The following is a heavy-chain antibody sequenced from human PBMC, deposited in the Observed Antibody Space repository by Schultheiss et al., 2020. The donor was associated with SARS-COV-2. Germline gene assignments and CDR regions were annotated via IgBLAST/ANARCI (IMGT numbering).Heavy chain of an antibody. V-gene: IGHV3-21*01. D-gene: IGHD6-13*01. J-gene: IGHJ6*02. CDR1: GFTFSSYS. Sequence: GESLKISCAASGFTFSSYSMNWVRQAPGKGLEWVSSISSSSSYIYYADSVKGRFTISRDNAKNSLYLQMNSLRAEDTAVYYRARGASHDSSSWFSYYYYYGMDVWGQGTTVTVSS. CDR3: ARGASHDSSSWFSYYYYYGMDV. CDR2: ISSSSSYI.